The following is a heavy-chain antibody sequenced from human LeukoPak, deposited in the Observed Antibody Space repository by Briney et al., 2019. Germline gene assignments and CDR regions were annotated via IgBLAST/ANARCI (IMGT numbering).Heavy chain of an antibody. CDR1: GFTFSSYE. Sequence: GGSLRLSCAASGFTFSSYEMNWVRQAPGKGLEWVSYISSGSTIYYADSVKGRFTISRDNAKNSLYLQMNSLRAEDTAVYYCARGPIAAAGKDWFDPWGQGTLVTVSS. CDR3: ARGPIAAAGKDWFDP. CDR2: ISSGSTI. J-gene: IGHJ5*02. D-gene: IGHD6-13*01. V-gene: IGHV3-48*03.